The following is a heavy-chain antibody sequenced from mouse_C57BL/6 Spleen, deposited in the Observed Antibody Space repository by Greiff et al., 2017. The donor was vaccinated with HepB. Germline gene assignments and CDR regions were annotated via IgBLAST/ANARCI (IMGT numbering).Heavy chain of an antibody. V-gene: IGHV1-50*01. Sequence: VQLQQSGAELVKPGASVKLSCKASGYTFTSYWMQWVKQRPGQGLKWIGEIDPSDSYTNYNQKFKGKATLTVDTSSSTAYMQLSSLTSEDSAVYYCARAPYYGSTYYFDYWGQGTTLTVSS. J-gene: IGHJ2*01. CDR1: GYTFTSYW. CDR2: IDPSDSYT. CDR3: ARAPYYGSTYYFDY. D-gene: IGHD1-1*01.